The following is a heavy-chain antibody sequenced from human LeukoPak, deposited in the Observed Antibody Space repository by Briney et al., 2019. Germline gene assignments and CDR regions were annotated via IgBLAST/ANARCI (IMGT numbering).Heavy chain of an antibody. V-gene: IGHV3-11*01. CDR1: GFTFSDYY. J-gene: IGHJ4*02. CDR3: ARIRYDSSGYYRIKGYFDY. Sequence: GGSLRLSCAASGFTFSDYYMSWIRQAPGKGLEWVSYISSSGSTIYYADSVKGRFTISRDNAKNSLYLQMNSLRAEDTAVYYCARIRYDSSGYYRIKGYFDYWGQGTLVTVSS. CDR2: ISSSGSTI. D-gene: IGHD3-22*01.